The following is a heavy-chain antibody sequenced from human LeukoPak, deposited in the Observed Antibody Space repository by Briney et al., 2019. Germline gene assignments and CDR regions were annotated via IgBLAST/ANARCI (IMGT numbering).Heavy chain of an antibody. CDR1: GGSISSGGYY. J-gene: IGHJ4*02. CDR2: INHSGNT. V-gene: IGHV4-30-2*01. D-gene: IGHD4-23*01. CDR3: ATRGGNSDY. Sequence: SQTLSLTCTVSGGSISSGGYYWSWIRQPPGKGLEWIGYINHSGNTYYNPSPSLKGRVTISLDRSKNQFSLNLSSVTAADTAVYYCATRGGNSDYWGQGTLVTVSS.